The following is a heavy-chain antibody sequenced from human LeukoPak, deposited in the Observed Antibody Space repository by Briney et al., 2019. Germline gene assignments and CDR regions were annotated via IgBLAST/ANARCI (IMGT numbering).Heavy chain of an antibody. J-gene: IGHJ4*02. CDR1: GGSISSSSYY. CDR3: ARGHSDDFWSGYLYYFDY. Sequence: SETLSLTCTVSGGSISSSSYYWGWIRQPPGKGLDWIGSIYYSGSTYYNPSLKSRVTISVDTSKNQFSLKLSSVTAADTAVYYCARGHSDDFWSGYLYYFDYWGQGTLVTVSS. CDR2: IYYSGST. V-gene: IGHV4-39*07. D-gene: IGHD3-3*01.